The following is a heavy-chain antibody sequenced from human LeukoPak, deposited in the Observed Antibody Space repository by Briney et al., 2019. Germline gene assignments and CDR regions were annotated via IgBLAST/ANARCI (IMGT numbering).Heavy chain of an antibody. V-gene: IGHV1-8*01. D-gene: IGHD2-15*01. Sequence: ASVKVSCKASGYTFTSYDINWVRQATGQGPEWMGWMNPNSGNTGYAQKFQGRATMTRNTSISTAYMELSSLRSEDTAVYYCASYSSYYYYYGMDVWGQGTTVTVSS. J-gene: IGHJ6*02. CDR2: MNPNSGNT. CDR3: ASYSSYYYYYGMDV. CDR1: GYTFTSYD.